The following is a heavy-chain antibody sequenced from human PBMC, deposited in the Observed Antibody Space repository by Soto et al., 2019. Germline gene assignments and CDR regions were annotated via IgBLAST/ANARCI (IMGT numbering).Heavy chain of an antibody. CDR3: VRGPN. J-gene: IGHJ4*02. Sequence: SLRLSCAASGFTFSSDWMAWVRQAPGKGLEWVANIKKDGSEKYYVDSVKGRFTISRDNAKSSLYLQMNSLRDEDTAVYYCVRGPNWGQGTQVTVSS. CDR1: GFTFSSDW. V-gene: IGHV3-7*05. CDR2: IKKDGSEK.